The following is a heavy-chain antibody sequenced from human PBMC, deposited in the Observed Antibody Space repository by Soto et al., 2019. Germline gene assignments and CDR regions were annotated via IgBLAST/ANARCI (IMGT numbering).Heavy chain of an antibody. CDR2: IIPIFGTA. J-gene: IGHJ4*02. CDR3: ATSPHPYDFWSGFYFDY. D-gene: IGHD3-3*01. CDR1: GGTFSSYA. V-gene: IGHV1-69*13. Sequence: EASVKVSCKASGGTFSSYAISWVRQAPGQGLEWMGGIIPIFGTANYAQKFQGRVTITADESTSTAYMELSSLRSEDTAVYYCATSPHPYDFWSGFYFDYWGQGTLVTVSS.